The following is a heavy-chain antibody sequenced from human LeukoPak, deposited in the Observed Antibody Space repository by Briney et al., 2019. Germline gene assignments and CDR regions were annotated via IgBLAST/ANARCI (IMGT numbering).Heavy chain of an antibody. D-gene: IGHD2-15*01. Sequence: ASVKVSCKASGYTFTGYDINWVRQATGQGLEWMGWMNPNSGNTGYAQKFQGRVTMTRNTSISTAYMELSSLRSEDTAVYYCARDCSGGSCYGYWGQGTLVTVSS. V-gene: IGHV1-8*01. CDR3: ARDCSGGSCYGY. J-gene: IGHJ4*02. CDR2: MNPNSGNT. CDR1: GYTFTGYD.